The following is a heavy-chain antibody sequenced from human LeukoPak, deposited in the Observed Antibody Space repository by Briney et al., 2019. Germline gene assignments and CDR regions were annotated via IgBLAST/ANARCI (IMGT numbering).Heavy chain of an antibody. Sequence: SETLSLTCTVSGYSISSGYYWGWIRQPPGKGLEWIGSIYHSGSTYYNPSLKSRVTISVDTSKNQFSLKLSSVTAADTAVYYCARFGVEGAWFDPWGQGTLVTVSS. CDR1: GYSISSGYY. V-gene: IGHV4-38-2*02. J-gene: IGHJ5*02. CDR3: ARFGVEGAWFDP. CDR2: IYHSGST. D-gene: IGHD3-10*01.